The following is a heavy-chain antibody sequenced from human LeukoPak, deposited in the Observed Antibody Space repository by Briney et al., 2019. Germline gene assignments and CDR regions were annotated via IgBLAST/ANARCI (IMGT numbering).Heavy chain of an antibody. J-gene: IGHJ4*02. Sequence: PSGTLSLTCAVSGGSISSSNWWSWVRQPPGKGLEWIGCIYYNGNTNYNPSLKSRVTISIDTSRTQFSLMLSSVTAADTAVYYCARLYGSGNYYGGYWGQGTLVTVSS. CDR2: IYYNGNT. V-gene: IGHV4-4*02. CDR3: ARLYGSGNYYGGY. D-gene: IGHD3-10*01. CDR1: GGSISSSNW.